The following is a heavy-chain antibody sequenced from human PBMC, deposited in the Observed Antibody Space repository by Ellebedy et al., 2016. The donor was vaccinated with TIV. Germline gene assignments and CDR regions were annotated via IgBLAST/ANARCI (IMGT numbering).Heavy chain of an antibody. J-gene: IGHJ5*02. CDR1: GGSITSFY. D-gene: IGHD1-26*01. V-gene: IGHV4-59*12. CDR3: ATAYSAYAWFDP. Sequence: SETLSLTCTVSGGSITSFYCNWIRQPPGQGLEWIGFGYYSGTTSYNPSLKSRVTMSLDKSKNQLSLKLTSVTAADTALYYCATAYSAYAWFDPWGQGTLVTVSS. CDR2: GYYSGTT.